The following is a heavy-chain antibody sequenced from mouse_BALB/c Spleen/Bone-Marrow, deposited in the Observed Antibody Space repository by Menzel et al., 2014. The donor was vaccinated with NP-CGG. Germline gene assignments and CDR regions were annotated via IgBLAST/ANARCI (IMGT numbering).Heavy chain of an antibody. Sequence: QVQLQQPGPELARPGVSMKISCTGSGYTFTDYAMHWVKQSHAKSLEWIGVISTYNGNPNYNQKFKGKATMTVDKSSSTAYMELARWCGADSAMYYWSTDVRAPWYAMDYWGQGTSAARSS. V-gene: IGHV1S137*01. D-gene: IGHD2-1*01. CDR1: GYTFTDYA. CDR3: STDVRAPWYAMDY. CDR2: ISTYNGNP. J-gene: IGHJ4*01.